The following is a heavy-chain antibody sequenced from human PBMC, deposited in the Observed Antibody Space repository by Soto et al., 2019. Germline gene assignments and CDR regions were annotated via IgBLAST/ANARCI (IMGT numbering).Heavy chain of an antibody. CDR3: ARRWTYDSSGYYRAPFDP. J-gene: IGHJ5*02. CDR2: INHSGST. Sequence: SETLSLTCAVYGGSFSGYYWIWIRQPPGKGLEWIGEINHSGSTNYNPSLKSRVTISVDTSKNQFSLKLSSVTAADTAVYYCARRWTYDSSGYYRAPFDPWGQGTLVTVSS. CDR1: GGSFSGYY. D-gene: IGHD3-22*01. V-gene: IGHV4-34*01.